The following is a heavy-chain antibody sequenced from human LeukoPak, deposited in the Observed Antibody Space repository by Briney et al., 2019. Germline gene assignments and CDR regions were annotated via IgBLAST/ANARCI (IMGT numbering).Heavy chain of an antibody. CDR2: ISTSGST. D-gene: IGHD6-19*01. CDR1: GGSISSGGYY. J-gene: IGHJ4*02. V-gene: IGHV4-61*02. CDR3: ARGIAVAGRGDYFDY. Sequence: PSETLSLTCTVSGGSISSGGYYWSWIRQPAGKGLEWIGRISTSGSTSYNPSLKSRVTISVDTSKNQFSLKLSSVTAADTAVYYCARGIAVAGRGDYFDYWGQGTLVTVSS.